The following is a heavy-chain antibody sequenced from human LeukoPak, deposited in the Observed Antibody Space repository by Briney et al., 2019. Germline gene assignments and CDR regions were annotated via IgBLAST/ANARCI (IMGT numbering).Heavy chain of an antibody. V-gene: IGHV3-21*01. CDR3: AREGYAFDI. Sequence: GGSLRLSCAASGFTFSIYSMNWVRQAPGKGLEWVSSISSSSGYIYSADSVKGRFTISRDNAKNSLYLQMNSLRAEDTAVYYCAREGYAFDIWGQGTMVTVS. J-gene: IGHJ3*02. CDR1: GFTFSIYS. CDR2: ISSSSGYI.